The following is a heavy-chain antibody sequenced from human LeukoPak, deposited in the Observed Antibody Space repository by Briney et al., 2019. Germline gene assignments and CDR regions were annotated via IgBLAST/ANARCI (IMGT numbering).Heavy chain of an antibody. CDR1: GGSFSGYY. V-gene: IGHV4-34*01. D-gene: IGHD3-10*01. J-gene: IGHJ4*02. Sequence: SETLSLTCAVYGGSFSGYYWSWIRQPPGKGLEWIGEINHSGSTNYNPSLKSRVTISVDTSKNQFSLKLSSVTAADTAVYYCAREQLWFGELLSTLIDYWGQGTLVTVSS. CDR3: AREQLWFGELLSTLIDY. CDR2: INHSGST.